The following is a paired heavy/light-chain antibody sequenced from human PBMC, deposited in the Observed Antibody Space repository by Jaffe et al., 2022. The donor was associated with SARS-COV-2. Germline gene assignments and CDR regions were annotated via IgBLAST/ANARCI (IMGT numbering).Light chain of an antibody. CDR1: SSNIGNNY. CDR2: DND. J-gene: IGLJ3*02. V-gene: IGLV1-51*01. CDR3: GTWDSSLSAEV. Sequence: QSVLTQPPSVSAAPGQKVTISCSGSSSNIGNNYVSWYHQLPGTAPKLLLYDNDKRPSGIPDRFSGSKSGTSATLGITGLQTGDEADYYCGTWDSSLSAEVFGGGTKLTVL.
Heavy chain of an antibody. J-gene: IGHJ6*02. CDR2: IYTSGST. D-gene: IGHD3-10*01. CDR3: ARVRRRIGELDYGMDV. CDR1: GDSISGYY. V-gene: IGHV4-4*07. Sequence: QVQLQESGPGLVKPSETLSLTCIVSGDSISGYYWSWIRQPAGKGLEWIGRIYTSGSTSFNPSLKSRVTMSVDTPKNQFSLKLNSVTAADTAVYYCARVRRRIGELDYGMDVWGQGTTVTVSS.